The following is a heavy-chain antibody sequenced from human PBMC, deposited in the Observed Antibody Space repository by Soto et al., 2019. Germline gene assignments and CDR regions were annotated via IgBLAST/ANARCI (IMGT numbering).Heavy chain of an antibody. V-gene: IGHV1-58*01. D-gene: IGHD4-4*01. Sequence: SVKVSCKASGFTFTSSAVQWVRQARGQRLEWIGWIVVGSGNTNYAQKFQERVTISRDNSKSTLYLQMNSLRAEDTAVYYCAKDESRRNRRYFDLWGRGTLVTVSS. J-gene: IGHJ2*01. CDR1: GFTFTSSA. CDR2: IVVGSGNT. CDR3: AKDESRRNRRYFDL.